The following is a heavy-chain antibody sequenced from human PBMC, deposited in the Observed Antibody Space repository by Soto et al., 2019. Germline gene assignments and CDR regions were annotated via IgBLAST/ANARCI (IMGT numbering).Heavy chain of an antibody. CDR3: ARDGGNICSGGSCYFQAPDY. Sequence: EVQLLESGGGSVQPGGSLRRSCSASGFTFSNYAMSWVRQAPGKGLEWVASISGSGRSTNYADSVKGRFTISRDNSKKTLAVQMSSLRAEDTAVYYCARDGGNICSGGSCYFQAPDYWGQGTLVTVSP. V-gene: IGHV3-23*01. CDR1: GFTFSNYA. CDR2: ISGSGRST. J-gene: IGHJ4*02. D-gene: IGHD2-15*01.